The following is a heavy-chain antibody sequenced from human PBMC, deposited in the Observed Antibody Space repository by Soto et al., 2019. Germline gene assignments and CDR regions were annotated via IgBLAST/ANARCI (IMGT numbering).Heavy chain of an antibody. D-gene: IGHD2-8*02. CDR2: INQNGGVN. CDR3: ARDYPCSGGACPFEY. CDR1: GFTFSSHW. Sequence: ESGGGLVQPGGSLRLSCAASGFTFSSHWMSWVRQAPGKGLEWVANINQNGGVNYYVDSVKGWFTISRDNSKTSLYLQMNSLRAENTAVYYCARDYPCSGGACPFEYWGEGTLVTVSS. V-gene: IGHV3-7*04. J-gene: IGHJ4*02.